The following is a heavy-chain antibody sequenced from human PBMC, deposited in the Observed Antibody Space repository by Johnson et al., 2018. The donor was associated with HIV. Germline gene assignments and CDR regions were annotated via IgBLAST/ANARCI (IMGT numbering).Heavy chain of an antibody. J-gene: IGHJ3*02. CDR2: IRKDGSYT. CDR3: AREMAWEDAFDI. V-gene: IGHV3-30*02. Sequence: QVQLVESVGGVVQPGGSLRLSCAASGFTFSSYGMHWVRQAPGKGLEWVAFIRKDGSYTNHADSVKGPFTIPRDNSKNTVYLQMNSLRAEDTAVYYCAREMAWEDAFDIWGQGTMVTVSS. CDR1: GFTFSSYG. D-gene: IGHD5-24*01.